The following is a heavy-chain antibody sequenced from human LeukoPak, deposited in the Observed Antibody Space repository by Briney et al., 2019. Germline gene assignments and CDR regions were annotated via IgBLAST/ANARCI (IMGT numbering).Heavy chain of an antibody. J-gene: IGHJ4*02. D-gene: IGHD2-8*01. Sequence: GAAVKVSCKASGYTFTSYYMHWVRQAPGQGLEWMGKINLSGGSTTYAQKFQGRVTMTRDTSTSTVYMELSSLRSEDTAVYYCARDYVDDIPMIKDYWGQGTLVTVSS. CDR2: INLSGGST. CDR1: GYTFTSYY. V-gene: IGHV1-46*01. CDR3: ARDYVDDIPMIKDY.